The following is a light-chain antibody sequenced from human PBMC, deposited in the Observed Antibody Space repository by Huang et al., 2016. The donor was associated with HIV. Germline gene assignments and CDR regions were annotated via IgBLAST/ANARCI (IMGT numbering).Light chain of an antibody. CDR3: QQYLSFPYT. Sequence: DIQMTQSPSTLSASVGDRVTITCRASQRISNWLAWYQQKPGKAPKLLIYKASTLDSGVPSRFSGSGSGTEFTLTISSLQPDDFATYYCQQYLSFPYTFGQGTKLEIK. CDR1: QRISNW. CDR2: KAS. J-gene: IGKJ2*01. V-gene: IGKV1-5*03.